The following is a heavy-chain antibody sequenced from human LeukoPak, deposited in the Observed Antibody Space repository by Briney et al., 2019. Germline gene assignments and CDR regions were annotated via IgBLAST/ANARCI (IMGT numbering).Heavy chain of an antibody. CDR1: GGSISSSSYY. CDR2: INHGGGP. D-gene: IGHD3-3*01. V-gene: IGHV4-39*07. Sequence: SETLSLTCTVSGGSISSSSYYWGWIRQPPGKGLEWIGEINHGGGPNYNPSLKSRVTISLDTSKNQFSLKMTSVTAADTAVYYCATQGDDFWSGYYAFDIWGQGTLVTVSS. J-gene: IGHJ3*02. CDR3: ATQGDDFWSGYYAFDI.